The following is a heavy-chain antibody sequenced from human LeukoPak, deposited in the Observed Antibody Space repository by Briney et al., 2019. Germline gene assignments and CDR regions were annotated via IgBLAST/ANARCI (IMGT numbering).Heavy chain of an antibody. Sequence: GGSLRLSCAASGFTFSSYGMHWVRQAPGKGLEWVAFIRYDGSNKYYADSVKGRFTISRDNAKNSLYLQMNSLRAEDTALYYCAKVPLLEAAAGTPYFQHWGQGTLVTVSS. D-gene: IGHD6-13*01. J-gene: IGHJ1*01. V-gene: IGHV3-30*02. CDR2: IRYDGSNK. CDR1: GFTFSSYG. CDR3: AKVPLLEAAAGTPYFQH.